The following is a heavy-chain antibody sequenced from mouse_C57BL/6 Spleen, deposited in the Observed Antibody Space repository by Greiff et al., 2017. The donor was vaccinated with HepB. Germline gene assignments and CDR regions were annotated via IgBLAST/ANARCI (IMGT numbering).Heavy chain of an antibody. CDR3: ARRSSYYFDY. J-gene: IGHJ2*01. V-gene: IGHV1-69*01. Sequence: QVQLQQPGAELVMPGASVKLSCKASGYTFTSYWMHWVKQRPGQGLEWIGEIDPSDSYTNYNQKFKGKSTLTVDKSSSTAYMQLSSLTSEDSAVYYCARRSSYYFDYWGQGTTLPVSS. CDR2: IDPSDSYT. CDR1: GYTFTSYW. D-gene: IGHD1-1*01.